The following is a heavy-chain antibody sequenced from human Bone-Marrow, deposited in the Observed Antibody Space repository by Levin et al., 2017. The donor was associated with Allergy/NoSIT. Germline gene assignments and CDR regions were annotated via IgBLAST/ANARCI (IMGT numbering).Heavy chain of an antibody. J-gene: IGHJ6*02. Sequence: LSLTCAASGFTFNRFILYWVRQSPGKGLEWVALISYDGSTEYHAESVKGRFTISRDNFNNTLFLQMNSLRSEDTAVYYCARGIWFGEFPYYYYYGMDVWGHGTTVTVSS. D-gene: IGHD3-10*01. CDR3: ARGIWFGEFPYYYYYGMDV. CDR2: ISYDGSTE. V-gene: IGHV3-30*04. CDR1: GFTFNRFI.